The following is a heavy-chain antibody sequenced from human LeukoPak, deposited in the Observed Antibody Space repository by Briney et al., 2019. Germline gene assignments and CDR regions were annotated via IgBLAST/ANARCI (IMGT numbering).Heavy chain of an antibody. CDR2: IFPGDSDT. CDR3: AGGYDYGDYVEYFDY. V-gene: IGHV5-51*01. Sequence: GESLKISCKGSGYSFSDYWIGWVRQMPGKGLEWMGIIFPGDSDTRYSPSFRGQVTISADKSIDTAYLQWSSLKASDTAMYFCAGGYDYGDYVEYFDYWGQGTLVTVSS. D-gene: IGHD4-17*01. CDR1: GYSFSDYW. J-gene: IGHJ4*02.